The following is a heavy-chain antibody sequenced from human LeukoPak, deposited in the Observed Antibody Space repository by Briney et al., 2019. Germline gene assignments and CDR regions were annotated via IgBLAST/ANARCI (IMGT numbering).Heavy chain of an antibody. CDR1: GYTFTSYG. D-gene: IGHD6-19*01. CDR2: ISAYNGNT. CDR3: ARESPSIAVAGTGDY. Sequence: ASVKVSCKASGYTFTSYGISWVRQAPGQGLEWMGWISAYNGNTNYAQKLQGRVTMTTDTSTSTAYMELRSPRSDDTAVYYCARESPSIAVAGTGDYWGQGTLVTVSS. J-gene: IGHJ4*02. V-gene: IGHV1-18*01.